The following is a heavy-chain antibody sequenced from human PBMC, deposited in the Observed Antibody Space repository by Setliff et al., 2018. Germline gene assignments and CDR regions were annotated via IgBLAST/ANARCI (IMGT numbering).Heavy chain of an antibody. CDR3: ARSPSGEFDC. V-gene: IGHV2-70*04. CDR1: GFSLSTSGMR. J-gene: IGHJ4*02. D-gene: IGHD1-26*01. Sequence: SGPTLVNPTQTLTLTCTFSGFSLSTSGMRVSWIRQPPGKALEWLARIDWDDDKFYSTSLKTRLTLSKDTSKNQVVLTMTNMDPVDTATYYCARSPSGEFDCWGQGTLVTVSS. CDR2: IDWDDDK.